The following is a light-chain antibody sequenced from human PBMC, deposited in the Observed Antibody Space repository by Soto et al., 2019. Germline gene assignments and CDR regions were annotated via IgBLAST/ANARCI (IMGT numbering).Light chain of an antibody. V-gene: IGKV3-20*01. CDR3: QQSGSSPWT. CDR1: QTIRSNY. CDR2: GAS. Sequence: ETVLTQSPGTLSLSPGERATLSCRASQTIRSNYLAWYRQTPGQAPRLLIYGASNMATGIADRFSGSGSGTEFTHIISRLEPDDFGLYSCQQSGSSPWTFGQGTKVEIK. J-gene: IGKJ1*01.